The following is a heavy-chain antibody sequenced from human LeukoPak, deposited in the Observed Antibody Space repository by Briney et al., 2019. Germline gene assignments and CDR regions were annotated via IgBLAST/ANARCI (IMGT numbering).Heavy chain of an antibody. V-gene: IGHV3-21*01. J-gene: IGHJ4*02. CDR2: ISSSSSYI. CDR1: GFTFSSYS. D-gene: IGHD3-3*01. Sequence: GGSLRLSCAAPGFTFSSYSMNWVRQAPGKGLEWVSSISSSSSYIYYADSVKGRFTISRDNAKNSLYLQMNSLRAEDTAVYYCASGPIFGVVIGKYYFDYWGQGTLVTVSS. CDR3: ASGPIFGVVIGKYYFDY.